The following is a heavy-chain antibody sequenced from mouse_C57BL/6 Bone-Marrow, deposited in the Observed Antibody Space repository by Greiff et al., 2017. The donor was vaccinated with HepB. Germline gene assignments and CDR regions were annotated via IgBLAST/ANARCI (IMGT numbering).Heavy chain of an antibody. J-gene: IGHJ1*03. Sequence: EVQLQQSGTVLARPGASVKMSCKTSGYAFTSYWMHWVKQRPGQGLEWIGAIYPGNSDTSYNQKFKGKAKLTAVTSASTAYMELSSLTNEDSAVYYCTRSRLLDWYFDVWGTGTTVTVSS. CDR3: TRSRLLDWYFDV. CDR2: IYPGNSDT. CDR1: GYAFTSYW. V-gene: IGHV1-5*01. D-gene: IGHD2-13*01.